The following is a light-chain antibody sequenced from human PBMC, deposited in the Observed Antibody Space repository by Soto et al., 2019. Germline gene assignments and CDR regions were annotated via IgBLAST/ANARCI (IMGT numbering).Light chain of an antibody. V-gene: IGKV1-9*01. J-gene: IGKJ5*01. CDR3: QQYDKLPPIT. CDR1: QDISSY. Sequence: SQLTQSPSSLSASVGDRFTITCRAGQDISSYLAWYQQEPGKAPKLLIYAASTLQSGVPSRFSGSGSGTDFTFTISSLQPEDVAIYYCQQYDKLPPITFGQGTRLEIK. CDR2: AAS.